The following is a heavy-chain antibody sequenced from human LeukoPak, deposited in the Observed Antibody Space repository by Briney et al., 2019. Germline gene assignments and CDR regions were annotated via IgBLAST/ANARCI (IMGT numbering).Heavy chain of an antibody. D-gene: IGHD2-15*01. CDR1: GFTFSSYA. Sequence: GGSLRLSCAASGFTFSSYAMSWVRQAPGKGLEWVSAINGSGGSTYYADSVKGRFTISRDNSKNTLYLQMNSLRAEDTAVYYCAKDLSGCSGGSCYPDAFDIWGQGTMVTVSS. V-gene: IGHV3-23*01. CDR3: AKDLSGCSGGSCYPDAFDI. J-gene: IGHJ3*02. CDR2: INGSGGST.